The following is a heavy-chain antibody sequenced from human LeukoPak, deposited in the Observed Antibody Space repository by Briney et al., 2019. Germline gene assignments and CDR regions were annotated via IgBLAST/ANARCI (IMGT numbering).Heavy chain of an antibody. J-gene: IGHJ4*02. Sequence: ASVKVSCKASGYTFTGYYMHWVRQAPGQGLEWMGWINPNSGGTNYAQKFQGRVTMTRDTSISTAYMELSRLRSGDTAVYYCARNLAAASKSQGYWGQGTLVTVSS. V-gene: IGHV1-2*02. CDR3: ARNLAAASKSQGY. D-gene: IGHD6-13*01. CDR2: INPNSGGT. CDR1: GYTFTGYY.